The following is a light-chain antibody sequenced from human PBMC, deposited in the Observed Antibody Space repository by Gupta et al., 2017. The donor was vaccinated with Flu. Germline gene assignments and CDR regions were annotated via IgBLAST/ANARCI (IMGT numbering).Light chain of an antibody. CDR1: QSISGW. J-gene: IGKJ4*01. CDR3: QQYSAYPLT. V-gene: IGKV1-5*03. Sequence: DIQVTPPPSTLSASVGDRVTITCRASQSISGWLAWYQQKPGNATNLLIYKASSLESGVPSRFSGSGSGTEFTLTISSLQPDDFATYYCQQYSAYPLTFGGGTKVEIK. CDR2: KAS.